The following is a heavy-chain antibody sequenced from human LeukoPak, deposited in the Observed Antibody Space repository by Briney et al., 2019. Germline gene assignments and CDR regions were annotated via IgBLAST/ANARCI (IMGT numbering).Heavy chain of an antibody. D-gene: IGHD5-18*01. V-gene: IGHV4-59*01. J-gene: IGHJ4*02. Sequence: PSETLSRTCTVSGGSISSYYWSWIRQPPGKVLEWIGYIYYSGSTNYNPSLKSRVTISVDTSKNQFSLKLSSVTAADTAVYYCARGPYSYGFIDYWGQGTLVTVSS. CDR1: GGSISSYY. CDR3: ARGPYSYGFIDY. CDR2: IYYSGST.